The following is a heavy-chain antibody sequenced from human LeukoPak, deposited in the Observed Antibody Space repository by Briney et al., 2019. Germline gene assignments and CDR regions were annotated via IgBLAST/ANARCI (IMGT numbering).Heavy chain of an antibody. D-gene: IGHD5-24*01. CDR1: GYTFTTYG. Sequence: GGSVKVSCKASGYTFTTYGITWVRQAPGQGLEWMGWISAYNGNTNYAQKLQGRVTMTTDKSTSTAYMEMRSLRAEDTAVYYCARALVDGYKELGYWGQGTLATVSS. J-gene: IGHJ4*02. V-gene: IGHV1-18*01. CDR2: ISAYNGNT. CDR3: ARALVDGYKELGY.